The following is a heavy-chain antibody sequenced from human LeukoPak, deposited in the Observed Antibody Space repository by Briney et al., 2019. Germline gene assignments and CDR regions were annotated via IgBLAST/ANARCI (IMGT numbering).Heavy chain of an antibody. D-gene: IGHD3-10*01. Sequence: GGSLRLSCAASGFTFDNAWFNWVRQAPGKGLEWVGRIYSKTDGGPTDYATPVTGRFSISRDDSENTLYLQRNSLKTDDTAVYYCTTVPWFGDLYAAGYWGQGTLVTVSS. CDR2: IYSKTDGGPT. CDR3: TTVPWFGDLYAAGY. J-gene: IGHJ4*02. V-gene: IGHV3-15*01. CDR1: GFTFDNAW.